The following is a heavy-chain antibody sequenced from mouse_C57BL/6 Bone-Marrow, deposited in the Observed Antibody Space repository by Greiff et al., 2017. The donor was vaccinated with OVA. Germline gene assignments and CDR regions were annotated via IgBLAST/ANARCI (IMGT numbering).Heavy chain of an antibody. V-gene: IGHV2-2*01. CDR3: ARNGGYSVWFAY. CDR2: IWSGGST. CDR1: GFSLTSYG. J-gene: IGHJ3*01. Sequence: QVQLKESGPGLVQPSQSLSITCTVSGFSLTSYGVHWVRQSPGKGLEWLGVIWSGGSTAYNAAFISRLSISKDNSKSQVFFKMNSLQADYTAIYYCARNGGYSVWFAYWGQGTLVTVSA. D-gene: IGHD2-3*01.